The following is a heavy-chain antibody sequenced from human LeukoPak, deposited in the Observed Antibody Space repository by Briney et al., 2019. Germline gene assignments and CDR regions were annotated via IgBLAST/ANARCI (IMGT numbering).Heavy chain of an antibody. Sequence: ASVKVSCKASGYTFTSYYMHWVRQAPGQGLEWMGIINPSGGSTSYAQKFQGRVTMTRDTSTSTVYMELSSLRSEDTAVYYCARARDYGDDYASDHMGVWGKGTTVTVSS. V-gene: IGHV1-46*01. CDR2: INPSGGST. CDR3: ARARDYGDDYASDHMGV. J-gene: IGHJ6*03. CDR1: GYTFTSYY. D-gene: IGHD4-17*01.